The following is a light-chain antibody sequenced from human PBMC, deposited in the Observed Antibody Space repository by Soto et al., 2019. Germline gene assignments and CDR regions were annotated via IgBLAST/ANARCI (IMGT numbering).Light chain of an antibody. V-gene: IGLV1-44*01. CDR2: SFN. Sequence: QSVLTQPPSASGTPGQRVTISCSGGSSNIGSNHVNWYQQVPGTAPKLLMYSFNQRPSGVPDRFSGSKSATSASLAISGLQSEDEADYYCAAWDDSLNGVLFGGGTKVTVL. CDR3: AAWDDSLNGVL. J-gene: IGLJ2*01. CDR1: SSNIGSNH.